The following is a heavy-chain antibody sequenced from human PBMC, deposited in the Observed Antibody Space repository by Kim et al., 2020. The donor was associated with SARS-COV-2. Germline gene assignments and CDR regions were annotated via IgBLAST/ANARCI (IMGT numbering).Heavy chain of an antibody. Sequence: TEGGTTDYAAPVKGRFTISRDDSKNTLYLQMNSLKTEDTAVYYCTTGLDYWGQGTLVTVSS. CDR2: TEGGTT. J-gene: IGHJ4*02. V-gene: IGHV3-15*01. CDR3: TTGLDY.